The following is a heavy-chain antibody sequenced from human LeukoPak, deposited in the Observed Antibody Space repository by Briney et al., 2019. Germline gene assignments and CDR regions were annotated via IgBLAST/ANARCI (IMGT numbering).Heavy chain of an antibody. V-gene: IGHV4-59*08. D-gene: IGHD2/OR15-2a*01. CDR3: ARHSIWFDP. CDR2: IYYSGST. CDR1: GDSISSYY. Sequence: KPSETLSLTCTVSGDSISSYYWSWIRQPPGKGLEWIGYIYYSGSTNYNPSLKSRVTISVDTSKNQFSLKLSSVTAADTAVYYCARHSIWFDPWGQGTLVTVSS. J-gene: IGHJ5*02.